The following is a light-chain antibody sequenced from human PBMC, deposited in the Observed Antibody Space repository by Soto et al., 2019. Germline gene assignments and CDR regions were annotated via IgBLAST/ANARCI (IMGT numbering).Light chain of an antibody. CDR3: QHRSGWWT. CDR2: DAS. CDR1: QTISTF. J-gene: IGKJ1*01. V-gene: IGKV3-11*01. Sequence: TVLTQSPATLSLSPGDRATLSCRASQTISTFLAWYQHKPGQTPRLLIYDASSRAAGVPSRFRGSGSGADFSLTIVRLEPEDSAIYYCQHRSGWWTFGQGTKV.